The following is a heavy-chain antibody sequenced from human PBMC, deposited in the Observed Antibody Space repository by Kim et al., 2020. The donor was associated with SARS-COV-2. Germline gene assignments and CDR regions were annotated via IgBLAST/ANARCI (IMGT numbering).Heavy chain of an antibody. Sequence: SETLSLTCAVYGGSFSGYYWSWIRQPPGKGLEWIGEINHSGSTNYNPSLKSRVTISVDTSKNQFSLKLSSVTAADTAVYYCARGKRIVVVPAAIGRNWFDPWGQGTLVTVSS. D-gene: IGHD2-2*01. CDR1: GGSFSGYY. J-gene: IGHJ5*02. V-gene: IGHV4-34*01. CDR3: ARGKRIVVVPAAIGRNWFDP. CDR2: INHSGST.